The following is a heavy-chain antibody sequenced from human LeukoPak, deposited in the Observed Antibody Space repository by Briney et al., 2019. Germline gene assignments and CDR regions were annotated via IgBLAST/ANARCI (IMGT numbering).Heavy chain of an antibody. V-gene: IGHV4-34*01. J-gene: IGHJ4*02. D-gene: IGHD6-13*01. Sequence: SETLSLTCAVYGGSFSGYYWSWIRQPPGKGLEWIGVINHSGSTNYNPSLKSRVTISVDTSKNQFSLKLSSVTAADTAVYYCARGVAAAGPEFGYWGQGTLVTVSS. CDR3: ARGVAAAGPEFGY. CDR1: GGSFSGYY. CDR2: INHSGST.